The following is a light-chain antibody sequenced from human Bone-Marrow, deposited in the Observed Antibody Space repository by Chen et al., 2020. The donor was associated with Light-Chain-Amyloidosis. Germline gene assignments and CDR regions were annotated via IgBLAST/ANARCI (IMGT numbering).Light chain of an antibody. Sequence: SYELTQSPSVSVSPGQTARITCSGDDLPTKYAYWYQQKPGQDPVLVIHRDTERPSGISERFSGSSAGTTATLTISGVQAEDEADYHCQSADSSGPYEVIFGGGTKLTVL. J-gene: IGLJ2*01. CDR1: DLPTKY. V-gene: IGLV3-25*03. CDR3: QSADSSGPYEVI. CDR2: RDT.